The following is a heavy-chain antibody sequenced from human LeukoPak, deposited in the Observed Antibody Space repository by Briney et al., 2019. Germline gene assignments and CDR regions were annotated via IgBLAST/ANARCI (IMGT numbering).Heavy chain of an antibody. CDR3: ARAITMVRGISKLDY. J-gene: IGHJ4*02. CDR2: IRSKTYDETT. V-gene: IGHV3-49*04. CDR1: GFTFSSYG. D-gene: IGHD3-10*01. Sequence: AGGSLRLSCAASGFTFSSYGMHWVRQAPGKGLEWVAFIRSKTYDETTRYAASVKGRLTISRDDSRGIAYLQMDSLKTEDTAVYYCARAITMVRGISKLDYWGQGTLVTVSS.